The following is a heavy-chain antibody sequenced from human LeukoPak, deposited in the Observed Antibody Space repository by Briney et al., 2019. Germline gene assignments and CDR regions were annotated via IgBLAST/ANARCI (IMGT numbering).Heavy chain of an antibody. CDR2: INSDGSST. J-gene: IGHJ4*02. CDR3: ARDVYYDFWSGYSDY. Sequence: PGGSLRLSCAASGFTFSSYWMQWVRQAPGKGLVWVSRINSDGSSTSYADSVKGRFTISRDNAKNTLYLQMNSLRAEDTAVYYCARDVYYDFWSGYSDYWGQGTLVTVSS. V-gene: IGHV3-74*01. CDR1: GFTFSSYW. D-gene: IGHD3-3*01.